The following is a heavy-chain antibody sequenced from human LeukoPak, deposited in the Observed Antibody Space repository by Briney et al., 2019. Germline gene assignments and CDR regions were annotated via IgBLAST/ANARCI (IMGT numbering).Heavy chain of an antibody. CDR2: VNSDVGDT. CDR3: ARGQTYYNKQYFQH. CDR1: GFTFISYW. V-gene: IGHV3-74*01. D-gene: IGHD4-11*01. J-gene: IGHJ1*01. Sequence: PGGSLRLSCAASGFTFISYWMYWVRQAPGKGLVWVSRVNSDVGDTSYADSVKGRFTISRDNAKNTVYLQMNSLRVEDTAVYYCARGQTYYNKQYFQHWGQGTLVTVSS.